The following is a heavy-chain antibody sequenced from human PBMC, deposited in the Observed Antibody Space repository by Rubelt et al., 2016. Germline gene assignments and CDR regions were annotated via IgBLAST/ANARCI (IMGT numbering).Heavy chain of an antibody. Sequence: GAEVKKPGSSVKVSCKASGGTFSSYAISWVRRAPGQGLEWMGGIIPILGIANYAQKFQGRVTITRDTSASTAYMELSSLRSEDTAVYYCARAPGSRWGSGWYGPSAFDIWGQGTMVTVSS. CDR3: ARAPGSRWGSGWYGPSAFDI. CDR2: IIPILGIA. CDR1: GGTFSSYA. V-gene: IGHV1-69*10. D-gene: IGHD6-19*01. J-gene: IGHJ3*02.